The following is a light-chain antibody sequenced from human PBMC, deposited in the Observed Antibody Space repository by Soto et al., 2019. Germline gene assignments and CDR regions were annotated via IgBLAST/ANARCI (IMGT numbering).Light chain of an antibody. CDR1: QSVSSD. Sequence: EIVMTQSPATLSVSPGERATLSCRASQSVSSDLAWYHQKPGQAPRLLIYGASTRATGIPARFSGSGSGTEFTLTINSLQSEDFAVYYCQQYGSSPPVTFGGGTKVDI. CDR2: GAS. J-gene: IGKJ4*01. CDR3: QQYGSSPPVT. V-gene: IGKV3-15*01.